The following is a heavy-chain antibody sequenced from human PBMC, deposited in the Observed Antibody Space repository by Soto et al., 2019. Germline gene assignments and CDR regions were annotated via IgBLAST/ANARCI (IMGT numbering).Heavy chain of an antibody. V-gene: IGHV5-10-1*01. CDR2: IDPSDSYT. CDR3: ARHRRYCSGGSCYQFGMDV. D-gene: IGHD2-15*01. J-gene: IGHJ6*02. CDR1: GYSFTSYW. Sequence: GESLKISCKGSGYSFTSYWISWVRQMPGKGLEWMGRIDPSDSYTNYSPTFQGHVTISADKSISTAYLQWSSLKASDTAMYYCARHRRYCSGGSCYQFGMDVWGQGTTVTVSS.